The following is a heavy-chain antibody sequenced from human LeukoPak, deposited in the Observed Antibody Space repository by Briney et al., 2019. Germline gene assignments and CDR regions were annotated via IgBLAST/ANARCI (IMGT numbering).Heavy chain of an antibody. CDR1: GGSMKDYY. CDR3: AREVGAAAVHYYMDV. V-gene: IGHV4-59*01. Sequence: PSETLSLTCSVSGGSMKDYYWSWIRQPPRKGLEWIGYIYYSGSTKYNPSLKSRVTISVDTSKNQVSLELSSVTAADTAVYYCAREVGAAAVHYYMDVWGKGTTVTVSS. CDR2: IYYSGST. J-gene: IGHJ6*03. D-gene: IGHD6-13*01.